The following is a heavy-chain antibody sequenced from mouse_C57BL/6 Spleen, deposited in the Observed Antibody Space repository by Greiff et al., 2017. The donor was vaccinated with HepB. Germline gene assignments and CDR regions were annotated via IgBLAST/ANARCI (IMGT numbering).Heavy chain of an antibody. V-gene: IGHV1-50*01. CDR3: ASSTVVGPPWFAY. Sequence: VKLQQPGAELVKPGASVKLSCKASGYTFTSYWMQWVKQRPGQGLEWIGEIDPSDSYTNYNQKFKGKATLTVDTSSSTAYMQLSSLTSEDSAVYYCASSTVVGPPWFAYWGQGTLVTVSA. D-gene: IGHD1-1*01. CDR2: IDPSDSYT. CDR1: GYTFTSYW. J-gene: IGHJ3*01.